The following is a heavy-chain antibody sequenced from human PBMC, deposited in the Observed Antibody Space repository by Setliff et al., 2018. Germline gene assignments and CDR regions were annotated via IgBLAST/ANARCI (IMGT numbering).Heavy chain of an antibody. CDR2: IYAGDSDT. CDR1: GYTFSNYW. D-gene: IGHD6-13*01. Sequence: GESLKISCKGSGYTFSNYWVGWVRQMPGKGLEWMGVIYAGDSDTRYSPSFQDQVTFSADKSISTAYLQWSTLKASDTAMYYCARLGSSSWYNDVFDFWGPGTMVTVS. CDR3: ARLGSSSWYNDVFDF. V-gene: IGHV5-51*01. J-gene: IGHJ3*01.